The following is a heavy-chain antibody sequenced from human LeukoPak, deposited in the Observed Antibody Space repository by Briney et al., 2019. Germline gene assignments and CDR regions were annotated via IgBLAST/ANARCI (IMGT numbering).Heavy chain of an antibody. V-gene: IGHV3-30-3*01. CDR3: ARRSFYSSSWYRSNPGEYFQH. CDR1: GFTFSSYA. CDR2: ISYDGSNK. J-gene: IGHJ1*01. Sequence: PGGSLRLSCAASGFTFSSYAMHWVRQAPGKGLEWVAVISYDGSNKYYADSVKGRFTISRDNSKNTLYLQMNSLRAEDTAVYYCARRSFYSSSWYRSNPGEYFQHWGQGTLVTVSS. D-gene: IGHD6-13*01.